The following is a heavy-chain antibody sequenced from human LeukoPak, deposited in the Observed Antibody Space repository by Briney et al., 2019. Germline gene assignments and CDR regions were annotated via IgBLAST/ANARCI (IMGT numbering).Heavy chain of an antibody. V-gene: IGHV1-2*02. D-gene: IGHD3-10*01. CDR1: GYTFTGYY. Sequence: ASVKGSCQASGYTFTGYYMHWVRQATGQGLEWMGWINANSGGTNYAQKFQGRVTMTRDTSISTAYMELNRLRSDDTAVYYCARDRDYGSGIFDYWGKGTLVTVSS. J-gene: IGHJ4*02. CDR2: INANSGGT. CDR3: ARDRDYGSGIFDY.